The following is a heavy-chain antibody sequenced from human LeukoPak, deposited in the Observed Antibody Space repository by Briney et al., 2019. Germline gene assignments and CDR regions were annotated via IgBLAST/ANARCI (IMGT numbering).Heavy chain of an antibody. CDR1: GGSFSGYY. D-gene: IGHD2-15*01. Sequence: SETLSLTCAVYGGSFSGYYWSWIRQPPGKGLEWIGEINHRGSTNYNPSLKSRVTISVDTSKNQFSLKLSSVTAADTAVYYCARGKVWPGYCSGGSCLSWFDPWGQGTLVTVSS. V-gene: IGHV4-34*01. J-gene: IGHJ5*02. CDR2: INHRGST. CDR3: ARGKVWPGYCSGGSCLSWFDP.